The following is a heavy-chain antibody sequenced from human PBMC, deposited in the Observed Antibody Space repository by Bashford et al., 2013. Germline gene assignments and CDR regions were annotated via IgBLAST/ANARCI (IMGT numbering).Heavy chain of an antibody. CDR2: INPSSGNT. CDR3: TRATGGRILARNDYVGMDV. CDR1: GYNFVDYW. V-gene: IGHV1-46*01. J-gene: IGHJ6*02. D-gene: IGHD3-10*02. Sequence: ASVKVSCKASGYNFVDYWIHWLRQAPGQGLQWMGVINPSSGNTIYAQKFQGRVTMTRDTSTSTVYVELSSLTSEDTAVYYCTRATGGRILARNDYVGMDVWGQGTTVTVSS.